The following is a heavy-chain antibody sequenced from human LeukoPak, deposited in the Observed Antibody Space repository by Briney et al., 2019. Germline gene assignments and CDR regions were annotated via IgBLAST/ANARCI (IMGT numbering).Heavy chain of an antibody. V-gene: IGHV1-69*06. CDR3: ARDLGPAYCGGDCYSDWFDP. J-gene: IGHJ5*02. D-gene: IGHD2-21*02. Sequence: SVKVSCKASGYTFTGYYMHWVRQAPGQGLEWMGGIIPIFGTANYAQKFQGRVTITADKSTSTAYMELSSLRSEDTAVYYCARDLGPAYCGGDCYSDWFDPWGQGTLVTVSS. CDR2: IIPIFGTA. CDR1: GYTFTGYY.